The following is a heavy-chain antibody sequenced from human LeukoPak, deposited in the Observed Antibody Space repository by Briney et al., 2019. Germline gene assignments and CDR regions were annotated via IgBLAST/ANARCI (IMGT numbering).Heavy chain of an antibody. CDR3: AAGGYSSGWYSWII. CDR1: GGTFSSYA. Sequence: ASVKVSCKASGGTFSSYAISWVRQAPGQGLEWMGGIIPIFGTANYAQKFQGRVTITADESTSTAYMELSSLRSEDTAVYYCAAGGYSSGWYSWIIWGQGTLVTVSS. V-gene: IGHV1-69*13. CDR2: IIPIFGTA. J-gene: IGHJ4*02. D-gene: IGHD6-19*01.